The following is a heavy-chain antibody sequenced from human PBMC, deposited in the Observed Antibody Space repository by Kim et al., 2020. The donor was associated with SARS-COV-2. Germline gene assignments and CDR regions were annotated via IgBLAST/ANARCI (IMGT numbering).Heavy chain of an antibody. D-gene: IGHD4-17*01. V-gene: IGHV3-23*01. J-gene: IGHJ2*01. Sequence: GGSLRLSCAASGFTFSSYAMSWVRQAPGKGLEWVSAISGSGGSTYYADSVKGRFTISRDNSKNTLYLQMNSLRAEDTAVYYCAKDQANYGDYSYWYFDLWGRGTLVTVSS. CDR2: ISGSGGST. CDR1: GFTFSSYA. CDR3: AKDQANYGDYSYWYFDL.